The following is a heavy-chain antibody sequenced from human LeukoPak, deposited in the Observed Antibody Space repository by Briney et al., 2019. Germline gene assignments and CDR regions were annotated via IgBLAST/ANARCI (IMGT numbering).Heavy chain of an antibody. CDR3: ARFSGSYYSLFDY. V-gene: IGHV3-11*06. D-gene: IGHD1-26*01. CDR1: GFTFSDYY. CDR2: ISSSSSYT. Sequence: PGGSLRLSCAASGFTFSDYYMSWIRQAPGKGLEWVSYISSSSSYTNYADSVKGRFTISRDNAKNSLYLQMNSLRAEDTAVYYCARFSGSYYSLFDYWGQGTLVTVSS. J-gene: IGHJ4*02.